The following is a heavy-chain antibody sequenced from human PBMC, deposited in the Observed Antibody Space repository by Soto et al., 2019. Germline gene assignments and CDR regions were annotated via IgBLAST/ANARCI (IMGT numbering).Heavy chain of an antibody. V-gene: IGHV4-34*01. D-gene: IGHD4-17*01. CDR1: GGSLSGYY. Sequence: PSETLSLTCAVYGGSLSGYYWSWIRQPPGKGLEWIGEINHSGSTNYNPSLKSRVTISVDTSKNQFSLKLSSVTAADTAVYYCARCDGDYEYFQHWGQGTLVTVSS. CDR2: INHSGST. CDR3: ARCDGDYEYFQH. J-gene: IGHJ1*01.